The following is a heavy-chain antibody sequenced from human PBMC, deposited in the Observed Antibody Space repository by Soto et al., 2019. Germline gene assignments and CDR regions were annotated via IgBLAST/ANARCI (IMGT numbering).Heavy chain of an antibody. CDR2: IYYSGST. Sequence: QVQLQESGPGLVKPSETLSLTCTVSGGSISSYYWSWIRQPPGKGLEWIGYIYYSGSTHYNPSLKSRVTISVDTSKNQFSLKLSSVTAADTAVYYCARLGSSGWYPHWYFDLWGRGTLVTVSS. CDR3: ARLGSSGWYPHWYFDL. D-gene: IGHD6-19*01. J-gene: IGHJ2*01. V-gene: IGHV4-59*08. CDR1: GGSISSYY.